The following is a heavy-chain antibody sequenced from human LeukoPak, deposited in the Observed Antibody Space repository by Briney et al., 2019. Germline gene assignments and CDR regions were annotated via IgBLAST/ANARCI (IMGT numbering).Heavy chain of an antibody. CDR2: ISYDGSNK. J-gene: IGHJ1*01. D-gene: IGHD6-19*01. CDR1: GFTFSSYA. CDR3: ARDRVAVAAAAGYFQH. V-gene: IGHV3-30-3*01. Sequence: GGSLRLSCAASGFTFSSYAMHWVRQAPGKGLEWVAVISYDGSNKYYADSVKGRFTISRDNSKNTLYLQMNSLRAEDTAVYYCARDRVAVAAAAGYFQHWGQGTLVTVSS.